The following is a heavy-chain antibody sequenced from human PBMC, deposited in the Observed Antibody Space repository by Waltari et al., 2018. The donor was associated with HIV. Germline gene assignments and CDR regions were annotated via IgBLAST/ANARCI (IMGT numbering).Heavy chain of an antibody. V-gene: IGHV1-18*01. CDR2: VNSYDGNT. J-gene: IGHJ4*02. CDR1: GYMITIYH. Sequence: QAQLVQSGAEVKNPGAAAKVSCKPSGYMITIYHINWVGKAPVQGLEWMGWVNSYDGNTNYAQMFQGRVTMTTDTSTNTVYMELRSLRSDDTAVYYCARDRGLGNKYYKVPYYFDYWGQGTLVTVSA. D-gene: IGHD2-8*01. CDR3: ARDRGLGNKYYKVPYYFDY.